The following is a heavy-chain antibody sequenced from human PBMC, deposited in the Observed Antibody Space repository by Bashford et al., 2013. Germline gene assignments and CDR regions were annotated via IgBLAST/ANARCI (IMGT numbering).Heavy chain of an antibody. CDR2: ISAYNGNT. D-gene: IGHD2-21*02. CDR3: ARGAYCGGDCQYYFDY. Sequence: WVRQAPGQGLEWMGWISAYNGNTNYAQNLQGRVTMTTDTSTSTGYMELRSLKPDDTAVYYCARGAYCGGDCQYYFDYWGQGTLVTVSS. V-gene: IGHV1-18*01. J-gene: IGHJ4*02.